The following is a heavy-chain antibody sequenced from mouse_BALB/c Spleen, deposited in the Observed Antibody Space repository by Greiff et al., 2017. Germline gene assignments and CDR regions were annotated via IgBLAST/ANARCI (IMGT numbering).Heavy chain of an antibody. CDR3: ARRGTHYYGSSYFAY. J-gene: IGHJ3*01. Sequence: QVHVKQSGAELMKPGASVKISCKATGYTFSSYWIEWVKQRPGHGLEWIGEILPGSGSTNYNEKFKGKATFTADTSSNTAYMQLSSLTSEDSAVYYCARRGTHYYGSSYFAYWGQGTLVTVSA. CDR1: GYTFSSYW. CDR2: ILPGSGST. D-gene: IGHD1-1*01. V-gene: IGHV1-9*01.